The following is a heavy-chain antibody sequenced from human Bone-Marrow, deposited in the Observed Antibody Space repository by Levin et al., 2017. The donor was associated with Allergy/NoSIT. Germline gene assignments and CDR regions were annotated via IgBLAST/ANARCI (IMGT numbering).Heavy chain of an antibody. CDR1: GYTFNGHF. CDR2: INPKNGET. D-gene: IGHD2-2*01. V-gene: IGHV1-2*02. Sequence: GESLKISCKASGYTFNGHFIHWVRQAPGQGLEWMGWINPKNGETKNFRNFQGRLSMTSDTSLSTAYMELRKLTSDDTAVYFCARWYCSTTSCPSGGNWYAPWGQGTLVAVSS. CDR3: ARWYCSTTSCPSGGNWYAP. J-gene: IGHJ5*02.